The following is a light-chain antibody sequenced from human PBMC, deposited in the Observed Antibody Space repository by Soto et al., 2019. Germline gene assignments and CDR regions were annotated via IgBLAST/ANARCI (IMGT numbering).Light chain of an antibody. CDR2: AAS. V-gene: IGKV1-27*01. CDR1: QGISNY. CDR3: QQYDNLPPFT. Sequence: DIQMTQSPSSLSASVVDRFTITLRASQGISNYLAWYQQKPGKVPNLLIYAASTLQSGVPSRFSGSGSGTDFTFTISSLQPEDIATYYCQQYDNLPPFTFGQGTRLEIK. J-gene: IGKJ5*01.